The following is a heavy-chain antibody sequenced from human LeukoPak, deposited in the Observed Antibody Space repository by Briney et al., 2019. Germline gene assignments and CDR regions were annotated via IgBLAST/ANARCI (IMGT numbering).Heavy chain of an antibody. D-gene: IGHD6-6*01. J-gene: IGHJ6*02. V-gene: IGHV1-2*02. CDR1: GYTFTGYY. CDR3: ARDGRVAARPDYYYGMDV. Sequence: ASVKVSCKASGYTFTGYYMHWVRQAPGQGLGWMGWINPNSGGTNYAQKFQGRVTMTRDTSISTAYMELSRLRSDDTAVYYCARDGRVAARPDYYYGMDVWGQGTTVTVSS. CDR2: INPNSGGT.